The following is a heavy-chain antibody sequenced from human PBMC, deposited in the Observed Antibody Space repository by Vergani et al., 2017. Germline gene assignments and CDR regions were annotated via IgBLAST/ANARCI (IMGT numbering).Heavy chain of an antibody. CDR3: ATPRTVTTCGMEV. CDR1: GYTFTDHY. D-gene: IGHD4-17*01. J-gene: IGHJ6*02. V-gene: IGHV1-69-2*01. Sequence: EVQLVQSGAEVKKTRATMKISCTVSGYTFTDHYMHWVKQAPGKGLEWMGLVDPEDGETIYAEKFKGRVTIAADTSTDTAHLELSSLRAEDTAVYYCATPRTVTTCGMEVWRQGTTVIVSS. CDR2: VDPEDGET.